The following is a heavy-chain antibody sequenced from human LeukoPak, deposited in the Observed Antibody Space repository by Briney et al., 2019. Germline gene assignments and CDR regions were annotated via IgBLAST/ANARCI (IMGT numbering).Heavy chain of an antibody. D-gene: IGHD3/OR15-3a*01. CDR3: ARELILVGLSPYSWFDP. CDR1: GFSISSYY. V-gene: IGHV4-59*01. J-gene: IGHJ5*02. CDR2: VYYSERN. Sequence: SETLSLTGTGSGFSISSYYWSWIRQRPGNGREGLGDVYYSERNYDKPSLKRRITITVNTSKRQFPQKLSSVTAADTAVYYCARELILVGLSPYSWFDPWGQGTLVTVSS.